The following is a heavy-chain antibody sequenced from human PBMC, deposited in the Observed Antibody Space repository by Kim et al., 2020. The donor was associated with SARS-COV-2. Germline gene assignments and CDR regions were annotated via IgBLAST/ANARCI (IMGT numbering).Heavy chain of an antibody. J-gene: IGHJ5*02. CDR2: IIPIFGTA. CDR3: ASPASYCGGDCYYNKQNLHNWFDP. V-gene: IGHV1-69*13. D-gene: IGHD2-21*02. CDR1: GGTFSSYA. Sequence: SVKVSCKASGGTFSSYAISWVRQAPGQGLEWMGGIIPIFGTANYAQKFQGRVTITADESTSTAYMELSSLRSEDTAVYYCASPASYCGGDCYYNKQNLHNWFDPWGQGTLVTVSS.